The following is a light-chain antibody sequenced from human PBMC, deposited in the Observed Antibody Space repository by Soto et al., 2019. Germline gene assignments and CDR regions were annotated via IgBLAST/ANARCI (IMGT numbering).Light chain of an antibody. Sequence: DIQMTQSPSTLSASVLDIVTITFLASQRISTWLAWYQQEPGQAPNLLIYDASTLESGVPSRFSGSGSGTEFTLTITSLQPDDLATYYCQHYNTYSPTFGQGTKVDIK. CDR2: DAS. CDR1: QRISTW. J-gene: IGKJ1*01. CDR3: QHYNTYSPT. V-gene: IGKV1-5*01.